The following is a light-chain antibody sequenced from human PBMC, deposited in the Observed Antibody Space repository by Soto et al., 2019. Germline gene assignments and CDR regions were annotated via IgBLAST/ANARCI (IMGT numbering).Light chain of an antibody. CDR1: QSISSY. V-gene: IGKV1-39*01. Sequence: DIQMTQSPSSLSASVRDRVTITCRASQSISSYLNWYQQKPGKAPKLLIYAASSLQSGVPSRFSGSGYGTDFTLSISSLQPEYFATYYCQQSYSTPQTFGQGTNVEIK. CDR3: QQSYSTPQT. J-gene: IGKJ1*01. CDR2: AAS.